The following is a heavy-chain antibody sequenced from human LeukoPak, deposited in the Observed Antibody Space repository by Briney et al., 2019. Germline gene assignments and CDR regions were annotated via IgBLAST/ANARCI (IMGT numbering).Heavy chain of an antibody. CDR2: INHSGST. CDR3: ARDQWSIFGYYYGMDV. Sequence: SETLSLTCAVYGGSFSGYYWSWLRQPPGKGLEWIGEINHSGSTNYNPSLKSRVTISVDTSKNQFSLKLSSVTAADTAVYYCARDQWSIFGYYYGMDVWGQGTTVTVSS. J-gene: IGHJ6*02. V-gene: IGHV4-34*01. CDR1: GGSFSGYY. D-gene: IGHD3-3*01.